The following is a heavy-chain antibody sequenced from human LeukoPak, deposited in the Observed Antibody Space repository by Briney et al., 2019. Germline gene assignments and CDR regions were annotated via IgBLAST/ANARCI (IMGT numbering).Heavy chain of an antibody. CDR3: ARGPPDVPGDY. V-gene: IGHV1-8*01. CDR1: GYTFTSYD. D-gene: IGHD2-2*01. Sequence: ASVNVSCKASGYTFTSYDINWVRQATGQGLEWMGWMNPNSGNKGYAQKFQGRVTMTRNTSINTAYMELSNLRSEDTAVYYCARGPPDVPGDYWGQGTLVTVSS. CDR2: MNPNSGNK. J-gene: IGHJ4*02.